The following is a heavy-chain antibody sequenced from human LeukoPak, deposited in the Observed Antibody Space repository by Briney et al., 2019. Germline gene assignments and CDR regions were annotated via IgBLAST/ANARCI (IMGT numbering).Heavy chain of an antibody. Sequence: GGSLRLSCAASGFTFSSYSMNWVRQAPGKGLEWVSSISGSSSYIYYADSVKGRFTISRHNAKNSLYLQMNSLRAEDTAVYYCAKRRGLELLYYYYMDVWGKGTTVTVSS. CDR1: GFTFSSYS. D-gene: IGHD1-7*01. CDR3: AKRRGLELLYYYYMDV. J-gene: IGHJ6*03. V-gene: IGHV3-21*04. CDR2: ISGSSSYI.